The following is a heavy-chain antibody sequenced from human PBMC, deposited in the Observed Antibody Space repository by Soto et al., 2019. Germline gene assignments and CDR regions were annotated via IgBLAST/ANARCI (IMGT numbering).Heavy chain of an antibody. V-gene: IGHV3-48*03. Sequence: PGGSLRLSCVASGFTFSSYEMNWVRQAPGKGLEWVAYISSSGDTRYYADSVKGRFTISRDNADNSLYLQMNSLRAADTAVYYCAPAPAGLDVWGQGTTVIVSS. J-gene: IGHJ6*02. CDR2: ISSSGDTR. CDR3: APAPAGLDV. D-gene: IGHD6-13*01. CDR1: GFTFSSYE.